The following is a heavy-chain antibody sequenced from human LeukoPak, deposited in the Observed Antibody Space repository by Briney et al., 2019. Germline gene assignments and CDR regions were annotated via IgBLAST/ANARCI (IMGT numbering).Heavy chain of an antibody. Sequence: PGGSLRLSCAASGFTFSSYGMHWVRQAPGQGLEWMGWINPNSGGTNYAQKFQGWVTMTRDTSISTAYMELSRLRSDDTAVYYCARDQENSGALGYWGQGTLVTVSS. V-gene: IGHV1-2*04. CDR3: ARDQENSGALGY. J-gene: IGHJ4*02. D-gene: IGHD5-12*01. CDR2: INPNSGGT. CDR1: GFTFSSYG.